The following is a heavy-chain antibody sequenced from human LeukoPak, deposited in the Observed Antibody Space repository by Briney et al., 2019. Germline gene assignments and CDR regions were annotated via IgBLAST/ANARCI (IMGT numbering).Heavy chain of an antibody. J-gene: IGHJ4*02. Sequence: SETLSLTCAVYGGSFSGYYWSWIRRPPGKGLEWIGEINHSGSTNYNPSLKSRVTISVDTSKNQFSLKLSSVTAADTAVYYCARRLGYYDSSGYYNYWGQGTLVTVSS. V-gene: IGHV4-34*01. CDR3: ARRLGYYDSSGYYNY. D-gene: IGHD3-22*01. CDR2: INHSGST. CDR1: GGSFSGYY.